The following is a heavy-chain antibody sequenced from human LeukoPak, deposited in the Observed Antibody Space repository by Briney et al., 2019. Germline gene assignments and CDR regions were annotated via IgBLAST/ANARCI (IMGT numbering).Heavy chain of an antibody. CDR3: ANLALPYSSSWLDYYYYGMDV. Sequence: GGSLRLSCAASGFTFSIYAMSWVRQAPGKGLEWVSAISGSGGSTYYADSVKGRFTISRDNSKNTLYLQMNSLRAEDTAVYYCANLALPYSSSWLDYYYYGMDVWGQGTTVTVSS. J-gene: IGHJ6*02. D-gene: IGHD6-13*01. V-gene: IGHV3-23*01. CDR1: GFTFSIYA. CDR2: ISGSGGST.